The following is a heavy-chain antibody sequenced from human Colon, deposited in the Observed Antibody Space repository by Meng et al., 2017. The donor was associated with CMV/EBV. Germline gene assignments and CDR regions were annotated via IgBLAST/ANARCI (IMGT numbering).Heavy chain of an antibody. V-gene: IGHV4-39*07. CDR2: IYYSGDT. CDR1: SGSIRSNSYF. Sequence: GSLRPSCTVSSGSIRSNSYFWGWIRQPPGKGLEWIASIYYSGDTYYNPSLKSRVSISVDTSKNQFSLKLNSAIAADTAVFFCAGGYSGSYGLGPTEYYFDYWGQGTLVTVSS. CDR3: AGGYSGSYGLGPTEYYFDY. D-gene: IGHD1-26*01. J-gene: IGHJ4*02.